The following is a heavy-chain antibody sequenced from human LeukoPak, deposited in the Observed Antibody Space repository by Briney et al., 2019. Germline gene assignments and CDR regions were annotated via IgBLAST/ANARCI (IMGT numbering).Heavy chain of an antibody. CDR3: ARVATSEFDP. CDR1: GFTFDDYA. CDR2: ISWNSGSI. Sequence: GGSLRLSCAASGFTFDDYAMHWVRQAPGKGLEWVSGISWNSGSIGYADSVKGRFTISRDNAKNSLYLQMNSLRAEDTALYYCARVATSEFDPWGQGTLVTVSS. V-gene: IGHV3-9*01. D-gene: IGHD1-26*01. J-gene: IGHJ5*02.